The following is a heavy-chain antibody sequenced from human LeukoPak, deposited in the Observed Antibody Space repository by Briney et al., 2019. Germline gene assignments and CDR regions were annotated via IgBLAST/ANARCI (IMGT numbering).Heavy chain of an antibody. V-gene: IGHV3-66*04. J-gene: IGHJ4*01. CDR2: LFSGGDT. CDR3: ARQGFDSGFDY. D-gene: IGHD2-21*01. Sequence: GGSLRLSCAASGFSFRRYCMSWVRQAPGKGLQWVSVLFSGGDTYYADSVKDRFSISRDSSRETLFLQMNSLRADDTAVYYCARQGFDSGFDYWDHGTMVTVSS. CDR1: GFSFRRYC.